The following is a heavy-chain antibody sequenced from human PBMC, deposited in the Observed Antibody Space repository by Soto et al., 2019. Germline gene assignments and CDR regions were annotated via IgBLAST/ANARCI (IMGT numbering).Heavy chain of an antibody. CDR2: IYYSGST. J-gene: IGHJ4*02. CDR3: ASRSGSPDRPIDY. CDR1: GGSISSYY. Sequence: SETLSLTCTVSGGSISSYYWSWIRQPPGKGLEWIGYIYYSGSTNYNPSRKSRVSISVDATKNQFSLKLSSVTAADTAVYYCASRSGSPDRPIDYWGQGTLVTVSS. D-gene: IGHD6-19*01. V-gene: IGHV4-59*01.